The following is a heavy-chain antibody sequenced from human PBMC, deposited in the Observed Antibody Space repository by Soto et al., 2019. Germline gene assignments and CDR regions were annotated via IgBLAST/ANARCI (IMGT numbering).Heavy chain of an antibody. V-gene: IGHV4-59*08. D-gene: IGHD3-16*01. CDR3: ARHLSGGFYFDY. J-gene: IGHJ4*02. CDR1: GGSISSYY. CDR2: IYYSGST. Sequence: SETLSLTCTVSGGSISSYYWSWIRQPPGKGLEWIGYIYYSGSTNYNPSLKSRVTISVDTSKNQFSLKLSSVTAADTAVYYCARHLSGGFYFDYWGQGTLVTVSS.